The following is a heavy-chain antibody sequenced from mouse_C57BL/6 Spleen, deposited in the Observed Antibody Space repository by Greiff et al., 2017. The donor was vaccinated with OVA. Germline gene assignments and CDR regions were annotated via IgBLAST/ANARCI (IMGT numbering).Heavy chain of an antibody. Sequence: EVQLQQSGPELVKPGASVKISCKASGYSFTDYNMNWVKQSNGKSLEWIGVINPNYGSISYNKKFKGKVTLSVEQSYSTAYMQLNSLTSEDSAVYFCERGTESRSNEAWFAYWGQGTLVTVSA. V-gene: IGHV1-39*01. J-gene: IGHJ3*01. CDR3: ERGTESRSNEAWFAY. D-gene: IGHD1-1*02. CDR2: INPNYGSI. CDR1: GYSFTDYN.